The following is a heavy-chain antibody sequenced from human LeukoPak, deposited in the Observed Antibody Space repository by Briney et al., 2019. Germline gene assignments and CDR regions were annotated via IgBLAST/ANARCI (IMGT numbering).Heavy chain of an antibody. J-gene: IGHJ4*02. V-gene: IGHV3-30*03. Sequence: PGGSLRLSCAASGFTFSSYGMYWVRQAPGKGLEWVAVISYDGSNKNYADSVKGRFTISRDNSKNTLYLQMNSLRAEDTAVNYCSIIPGYGVLYTYTFDSWGQGTLVTVSS. CDR2: ISYDGSNK. D-gene: IGHD4-17*01. CDR3: SIIPGYGVLYTYTFDS. CDR1: GFTFSSYG.